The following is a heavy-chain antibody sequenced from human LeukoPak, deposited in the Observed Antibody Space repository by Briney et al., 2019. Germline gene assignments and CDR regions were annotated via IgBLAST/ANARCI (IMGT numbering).Heavy chain of an antibody. CDR1: GFTVSHNY. J-gene: IGHJ4*02. V-gene: IGHV3-53*01. Sequence: PGGSLRLSCEVSGFTVSHNYMSWVRQAPGKGLECVSVLFSGGLTSYVDSVKGRFTISRDSANNTLYLHMNNLRVDDTAVYYCARGEYYYGSGTVGVDDYWGQGTLVTVSS. CDR2: LFSGGLT. CDR3: ARGEYYYGSGTVGVDDY. D-gene: IGHD3-10*01.